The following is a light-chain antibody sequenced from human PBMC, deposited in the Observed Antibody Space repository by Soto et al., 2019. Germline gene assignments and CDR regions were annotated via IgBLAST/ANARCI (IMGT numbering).Light chain of an antibody. V-gene: IGKV1-39*01. CDR3: QQSYSTPFT. CDR2: AAS. Sequence: IQMTQSPSSLSASVGKRVTITYQASQSISSYLNWYQQKPGKAPKLLIYAASSLQSGVPSRFSGSGSGTDFTLTIRSLQPEDFATYYCQQSYSTPFTFGPGTKVDIK. CDR1: QSISSY. J-gene: IGKJ3*01.